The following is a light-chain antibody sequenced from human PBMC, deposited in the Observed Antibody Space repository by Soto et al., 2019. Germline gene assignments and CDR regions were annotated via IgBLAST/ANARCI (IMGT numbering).Light chain of an antibody. CDR3: LQHNSSPWT. V-gene: IGKV1-5*01. J-gene: IGKJ1*01. Sequence: DLQMTPSHSTLSGSVGGRVTITCRASQTISSWLAWYQQKPGKAPKLLIYAASSLQSGVPSRFSGSGSGTEFTLTISSLHPEDIATYYCLQHNSSPWTYGQGTKVDIK. CDR1: QTISSW. CDR2: AAS.